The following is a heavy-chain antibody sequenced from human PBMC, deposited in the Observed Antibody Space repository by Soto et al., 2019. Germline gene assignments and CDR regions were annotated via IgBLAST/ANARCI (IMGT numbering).Heavy chain of an antibody. Sequence: SETLSLTCTVSGGSISSSSFHWGWSRQPPGKGLEWIGSIYYSGSTYYSPSLKSRVTISVDTSKNQLSLKLSSVTAADTAVYYCACIFSGGYGYGFYYYGMDVWGQGTTVT. J-gene: IGHJ6*02. CDR2: IYYSGST. D-gene: IGHD5-18*01. V-gene: IGHV4-39*01. CDR3: ACIFSGGYGYGFYYYGMDV. CDR1: GGSISSSSFH.